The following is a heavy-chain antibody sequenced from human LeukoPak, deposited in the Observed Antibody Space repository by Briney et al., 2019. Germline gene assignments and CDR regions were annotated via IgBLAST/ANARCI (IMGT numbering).Heavy chain of an antibody. CDR3: ATDRGWRTSGYYLYYFEY. D-gene: IGHD3-3*01. J-gene: IGHJ4*02. V-gene: IGHV3-7*01. CDR1: GFIFTNYF. CDR2: IKHDGSEK. Sequence: GGSLRLSCAASGFIFTNYFMSWVRQAPGKGLEWVASIKHDGSEKYYVDSVRGRFTISRDNTMNSLYLQMGSLRAEDTAVYYCATDRGWRTSGYYLYYFEYWGQGTLVTYSS.